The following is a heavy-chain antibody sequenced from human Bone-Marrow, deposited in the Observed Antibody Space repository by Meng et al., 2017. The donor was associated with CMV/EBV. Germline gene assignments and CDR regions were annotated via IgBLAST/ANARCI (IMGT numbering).Heavy chain of an antibody. CDR3: ARDIVLRGSEDNFDY. V-gene: IGHV1-2*02. CDR1: GYTFTGYY. Sequence: ASVKVSCKASGYTFTGYYMHWVRQAPGQGLEWMGWIDPNSGGTNYAQKFQGRVTMTRDTSISTAYMEQSRLRSDDTAVYYCARDIVLRGSEDNFDYWGQGTLVTVSS. CDR2: IDPNSGGT. D-gene: IGHD2/OR15-2a*01. J-gene: IGHJ4*02.